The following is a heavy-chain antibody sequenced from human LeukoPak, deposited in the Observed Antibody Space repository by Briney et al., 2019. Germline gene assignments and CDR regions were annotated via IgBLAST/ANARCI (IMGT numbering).Heavy chain of an antibody. D-gene: IGHD2-2*01. J-gene: IGHJ4*02. Sequence: GASVKVSCKASGNTFTGYYMHWVRQAPGQGLEWMGWINPNSGGTNYAQKFQGRVTMTRDTSISTAYMELSRLRSDDTAVYYCARVPIVVVPAAIDYWGQGTLVTVST. CDR2: INPNSGGT. CDR3: ARVPIVVVPAAIDY. CDR1: GNTFTGYY. V-gene: IGHV1-2*02.